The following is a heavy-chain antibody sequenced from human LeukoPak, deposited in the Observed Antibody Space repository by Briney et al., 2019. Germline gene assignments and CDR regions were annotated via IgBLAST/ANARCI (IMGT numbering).Heavy chain of an antibody. CDR2: ISYTEST. Sequence: SETLSLTCTVSGGSISTYFWTWIRQHPGKGLEWIGYISYTESTYYNPSLKSRVIISVDTSKNQFSLKLWSLTAADTAVYYCARAGFDILTGSTERFDPWGQGTLVTVSS. J-gene: IGHJ5*02. CDR1: GGSISTYF. V-gene: IGHV4-59*06. CDR3: ARAGFDILTGSTERFDP. D-gene: IGHD3-9*01.